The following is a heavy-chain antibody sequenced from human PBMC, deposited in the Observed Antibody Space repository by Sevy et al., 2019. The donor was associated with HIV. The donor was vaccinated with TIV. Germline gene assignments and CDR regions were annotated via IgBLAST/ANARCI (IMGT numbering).Heavy chain of an antibody. D-gene: IGHD2-2*01. V-gene: IGHV4-34*01. CDR2: INHSGST. J-gene: IGHJ5*02. Sequence: SEALSLTCAVYGGSFSGYYWNWIRQSPGKGLEWIGEINHSGSTHYNPSLKSRVTISVDTSKNQFSLRLNSVTAADTAVYYCARAPPVVVVPGAPSWFDPWGQGTLVTVSS. CDR3: ARAPPVVVVPGAPSWFDP. CDR1: GGSFSGYY.